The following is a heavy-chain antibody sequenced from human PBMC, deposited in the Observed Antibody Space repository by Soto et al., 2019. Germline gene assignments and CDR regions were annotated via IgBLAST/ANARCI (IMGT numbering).Heavy chain of an antibody. CDR1: GGSISSYY. J-gene: IGHJ4*02. CDR3: VRQTDLQFFVWSLPVLDY. V-gene: IGHV4-59*01. D-gene: IGHD3-9*01. Sequence: SETLSLTCTVSGGSISSYYWSWIRQPPGKGMEWIGYIYYSGSTNYNPSHKSRVTISVDTSKNQFSLKLSSVTVADTAVFYFVRQTDLQFFVWSLPVLDYWGQGTLVTVSS. CDR2: IYYSGST.